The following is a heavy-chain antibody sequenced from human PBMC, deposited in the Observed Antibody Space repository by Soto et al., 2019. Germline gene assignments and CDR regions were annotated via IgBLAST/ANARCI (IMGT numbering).Heavy chain of an antibody. CDR1: GFTFDDYA. CDR2: ISWNSGSI. V-gene: IGHV3-9*01. Sequence: GGSLILSCAASGFTFDDYAMHWVRQAPGKGLEWVSGISWNSGSIGYADSVKGRFTISRDNAKNSLYLQMNSLRAEDTALYYCAKGGRLRYYYYGMDVWGQGTTVTVSS. D-gene: IGHD5-12*01. CDR3: AKGGRLRYYYYGMDV. J-gene: IGHJ6*02.